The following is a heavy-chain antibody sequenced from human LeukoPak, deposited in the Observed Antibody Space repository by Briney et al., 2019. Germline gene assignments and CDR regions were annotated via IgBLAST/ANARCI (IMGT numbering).Heavy chain of an antibody. Sequence: PSETLSLTCTVSGGSISNSNYYWGWIRQPPGKGLECIGSIYYSGSTYYNPSLKSRVTISVDTSKNQFSLKLSSVTAADTAVYYCASGYRGYSGYDYYYYYYYMDVWGKGTTVTVSS. J-gene: IGHJ6*03. CDR2: IYYSGST. CDR3: ASGYRGYSGYDYYYYYYYMDV. D-gene: IGHD5-12*01. CDR1: GGSISNSNYY. V-gene: IGHV4-39*01.